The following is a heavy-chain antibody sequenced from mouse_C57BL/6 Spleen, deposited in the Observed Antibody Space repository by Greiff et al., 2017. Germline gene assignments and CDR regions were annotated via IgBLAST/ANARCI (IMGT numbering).Heavy chain of an antibody. CDR1: GYTFTSYW. CDR2: IDPSDSYT. Sequence: QVQLQQPGAELVMPGASVKLSCKASGYTFTSYWMHWVKQRPGQGLEWIGEIDPSDSYTNYNQKFKGKSTLTVDKSSSTAYMQLSSLTSEDSAVYYCARLDPNEGYPSGNYAMDDWGQGTSVTVSS. D-gene: IGHD2-3*01. J-gene: IGHJ4*01. V-gene: IGHV1-69*01. CDR3: ARLDPNEGYPSGNYAMDD.